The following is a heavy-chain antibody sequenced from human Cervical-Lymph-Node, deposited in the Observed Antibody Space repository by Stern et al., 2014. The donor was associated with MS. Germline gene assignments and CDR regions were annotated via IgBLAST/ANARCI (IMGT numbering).Heavy chain of an antibody. D-gene: IGHD2/OR15-2a*01. CDR1: GNTFSDSY. CDR2: IDPDRGHT. V-gene: IGHV1-2*06. CDR3: ARQRIIDMVDDAFDI. Sequence: QVQLVQSGPEVKKPGASLKVSCKASGNTFSDSYLHWLRQAPGQGLEWMGRIDPDRGHTSYAQRFHGRITLTRDTSTNTAYLELKSLTSDDMAVYYCARQRIIDMVDDAFDIWGQGTRVAVSS. J-gene: IGHJ3*02.